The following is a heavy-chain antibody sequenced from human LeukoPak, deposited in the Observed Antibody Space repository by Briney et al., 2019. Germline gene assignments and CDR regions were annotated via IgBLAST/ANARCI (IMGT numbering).Heavy chain of an antibody. J-gene: IGHJ3*02. CDR2: ISSSSSYI. CDR1: GFTFSSYS. V-gene: IGHV3-21*01. D-gene: IGHD2-15*01. Sequence: GGSLRLSCAASGFTFSSYSMNWVRQAPGKGLEWVSSISSSSSYIYYADSVKGRFTISRDNAKNSLYLQMNSLRVEDTAVYYCARDKGHIVVVVAAIDAFDIWGQGTMVTVSS. CDR3: ARDKGHIVVVVAAIDAFDI.